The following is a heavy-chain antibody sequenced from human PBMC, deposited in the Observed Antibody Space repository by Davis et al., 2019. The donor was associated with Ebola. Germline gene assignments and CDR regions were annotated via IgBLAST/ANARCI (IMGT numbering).Heavy chain of an antibody. CDR1: GGSFSGYY. D-gene: IGHD2-2*01. CDR3: ARGRVFGVLVPATFFHYGMDV. J-gene: IGHJ6*02. CDR2: INHSGNT. Sequence: SETLSLTCAVYGGSFSGYYWSWIRQPPGKGLEWIGEINHSGNTNYNPSLKSRVTISVDTSKNQFSLKLSSVTAADTAVYYFARGRVFGVLVPATFFHYGMDVWGQGTTVTVSS. V-gene: IGHV4-34*01.